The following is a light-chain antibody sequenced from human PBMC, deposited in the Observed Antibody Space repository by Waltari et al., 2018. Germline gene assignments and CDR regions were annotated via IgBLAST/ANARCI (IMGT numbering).Light chain of an antibody. CDR3: AAWDDSLKEV. V-gene: IGLV1-44*01. J-gene: IGLJ3*02. CDR2: SNN. Sequence: QSVLTQPPSASGTPGQRVTISCSGSSSNIGSNTVHWYQQLPGTAPKLLIYSNNQRPSGVPDRFSGSKSGTSASLAISGLQSEDEADYYCAAWDDSLKEVFGGGTKLTVL. CDR1: SSNIGSNT.